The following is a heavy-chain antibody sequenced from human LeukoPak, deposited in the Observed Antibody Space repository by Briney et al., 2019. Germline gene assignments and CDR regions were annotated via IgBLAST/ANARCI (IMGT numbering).Heavy chain of an antibody. V-gene: IGHV4-39*07. J-gene: IGHJ6*03. Sequence: SETLSLTCTVSGGSISGSNYYWGWIRQPPGKGLEWIGSLFYSGNTYYNPSLKSRVTISLDTSKNQFSLKLSSVTATDTAVYYCARGTRHLRFLESFYYYMDVWGKGTTVTVSS. CDR3: ARGTRHLRFLESFYYYMDV. CDR1: GGSISGSNYY. CDR2: LFYSGNT. D-gene: IGHD3-3*01.